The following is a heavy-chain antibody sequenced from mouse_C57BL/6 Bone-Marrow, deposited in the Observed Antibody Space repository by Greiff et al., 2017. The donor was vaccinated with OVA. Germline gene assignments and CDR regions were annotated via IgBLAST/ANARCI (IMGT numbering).Heavy chain of an antibody. CDR3: ARNWRWLLAWFAY. V-gene: IGHV2-2*01. Sequence: QVQLKESGPGLVQPSQSLSITCTVSGFSLTSYGVHWVRQSPGKGLEWLGVIWSGGSTDYNAAFISRLSISKDNSKSQVFFKMNSLQADDTAIYYCARNWRWLLAWFAYWGQGTLVTVSA. CDR1: GFSLTSYG. D-gene: IGHD2-3*01. CDR2: IWSGGST. J-gene: IGHJ3*01.